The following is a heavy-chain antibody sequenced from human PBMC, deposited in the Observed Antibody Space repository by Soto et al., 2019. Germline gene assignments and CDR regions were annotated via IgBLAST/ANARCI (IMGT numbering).Heavy chain of an antibody. CDR1: GYTFTGYY. CDR3: ARAGAEMATIGAFDI. CDR2: INPNSGGT. Sequence: ASVKVSCKASGYTFTGYYMHWVRQAPGQGLEWMGWINPNSGGTNYAQKFQGWVTMTRETSISTAYMELSRLRSDDTAVYYCARAGAEMATIGAFDIWGQGTLVTVSS. D-gene: IGHD5-12*01. J-gene: IGHJ3*02. V-gene: IGHV1-2*04.